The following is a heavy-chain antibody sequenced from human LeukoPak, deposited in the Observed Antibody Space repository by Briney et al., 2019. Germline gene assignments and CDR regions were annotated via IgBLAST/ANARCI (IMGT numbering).Heavy chain of an antibody. CDR1: GFTFSSYA. CDR3: VNAGYYDSSGYYYFDY. V-gene: IGHV3-64D*09. Sequence: GGSLSLSCSASGFTFSSYAMHWVRQAPGKGLEYVSAISSNGGSTYYADSVKGRFTISRDNSKNTLYLQMSSLRAEDTAVYYCVNAGYYDSSGYYYFDYWGQGTLVTGSS. J-gene: IGHJ4*02. D-gene: IGHD3-22*01. CDR2: ISSNGGST.